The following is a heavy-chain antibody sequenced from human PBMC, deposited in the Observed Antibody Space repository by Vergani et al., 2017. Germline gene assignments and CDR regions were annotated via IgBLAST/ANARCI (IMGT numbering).Heavy chain of an antibody. CDR2: IYYSGST. D-gene: IGHD6-13*01. CDR1: GGSLSSSSYY. Sequence: QLQLQESGPGLVKPSETLSLTCTVSGGSLSSSSYYWGWIRQPPGKGLEWIGSIYYSGSTYYNPSLKSRVTISVDTSKNQFSLKLSSVTAADTAVYYCARYSSSWTLIPRVFDYWGQGTLVTVSS. V-gene: IGHV4-39*01. CDR3: ARYSSSWTLIPRVFDY. J-gene: IGHJ4*02.